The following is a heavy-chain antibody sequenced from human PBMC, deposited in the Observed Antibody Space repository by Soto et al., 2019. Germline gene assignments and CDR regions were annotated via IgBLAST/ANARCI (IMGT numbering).Heavy chain of an antibody. D-gene: IGHD7-27*01. V-gene: IGHV4-59*08. CDR1: GGSISSNY. CDR2: IYYSGST. Sequence: SETLSLTCTVSGGSISSNYWSWIRQPPGKGLEWIGYIYYSGSTNYNPSLKSRVTISVDTSKDQFSLKLSSVTAADTAVYYCARLWGYDAFDIWGQGTMVTVSS. CDR3: ARLWGYDAFDI. J-gene: IGHJ3*02.